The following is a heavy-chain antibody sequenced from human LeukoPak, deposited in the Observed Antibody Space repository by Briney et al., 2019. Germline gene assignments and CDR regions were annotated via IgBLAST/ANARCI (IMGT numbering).Heavy chain of an antibody. CDR2: ISGSGVST. CDR3: ANGRGDYERVTRFDY. V-gene: IGHV3-23*01. D-gene: IGHD4-17*01. J-gene: IGHJ4*02. CDR1: GFTFSSSA. Sequence: PGGSLRLSCAASGFTFSSSAMGWVRQAPGKRLEWVSGISGSGVSTYYADSVKGRFTISRDNSKNTLFLQVNSLRAEDTAIYYCANGRGDYERVTRFDYWGQGALVTVSS.